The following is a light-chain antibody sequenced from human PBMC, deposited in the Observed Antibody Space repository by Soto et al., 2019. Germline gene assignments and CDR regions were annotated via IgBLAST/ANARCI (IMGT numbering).Light chain of an antibody. J-gene: IGKJ5*01. CDR3: QQRNIWPPVT. Sequence: DIVLTQSPPTLSLAPGERATLSCRASQSVSSYLAWYQEQPAQAPRLLIYDASSRATGIPARFSGSGSGTDYTLTINSLEPEDFAAYYCQQRNIWPPVTFAQGTRLEIK. CDR1: QSVSSY. V-gene: IGKV3-11*01. CDR2: DAS.